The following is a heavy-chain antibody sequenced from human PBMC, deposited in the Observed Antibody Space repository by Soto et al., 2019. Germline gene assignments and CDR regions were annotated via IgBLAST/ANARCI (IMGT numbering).Heavy chain of an antibody. CDR2: IYYSGST. V-gene: IGHV4-39*01. CDR3: ARVVPSAEHYYYYMDV. J-gene: IGHJ6*03. Sequence: PSETMSLTCTVSGGSISSRSYYWGWIRQPPGKGLEWIGSIYYSGSTYYNPSLKSRVTISVDTSKNQFSLKLSSVTAADTAVYYCARVVPSAEHYYYYMDVWGKGTTVTVSS. D-gene: IGHD2-15*01. CDR1: GGSISSRSYY.